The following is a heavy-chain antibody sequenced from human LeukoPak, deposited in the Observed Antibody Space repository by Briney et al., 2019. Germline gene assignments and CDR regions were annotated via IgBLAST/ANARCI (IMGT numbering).Heavy chain of an antibody. D-gene: IGHD5-12*01. CDR1: GGSISSSNW. CDR3: ASSGYSGYDFLVY. CDR2: IYHSGST. V-gene: IGHV4-4*02. Sequence: SETLSLTCAVSGGSISSSNWWSRVRQPPGRGLEWIGEIYHSGSTNYNPSLKSRVTISVDKSKNQFSLKLSSVTAADTAVYYRASSGYSGYDFLVYWGQGTLVTVSS. J-gene: IGHJ4*02.